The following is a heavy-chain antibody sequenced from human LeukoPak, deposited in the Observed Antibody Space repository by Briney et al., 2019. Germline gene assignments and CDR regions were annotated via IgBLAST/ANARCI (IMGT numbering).Heavy chain of an antibody. D-gene: IGHD6-19*01. CDR3: VGGIGWQPDY. CDR1: AGFTFSDYW. J-gene: IGHJ4*02. Sequence: GGSLRLSCAASAGFTFSDYWMNWVRPAPGKGLEWVAIISQDGREKLYVDSVKGRFTISRDNAKSPLYLQINSLRAEDTAVYYCVGGIGWQPDYWGQGTLVTVSS. CDR2: ISQDGREK. V-gene: IGHV3-7*03.